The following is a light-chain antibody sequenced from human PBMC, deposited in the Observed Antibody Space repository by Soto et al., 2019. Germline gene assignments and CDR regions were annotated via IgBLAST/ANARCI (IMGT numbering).Light chain of an antibody. CDR3: KKFTSAPYN. J-gene: IGKJ4*01. V-gene: IGKV1-27*01. CDR2: AAS. CDR1: QGISNH. Sequence: DIQMTQSPSSLSASVGDRVTITCRASQGISNHLAWYQQQPGKLPKLLIYAASILQSGVPSRFSGRRSGTDFTLTISRMHPEDAGIYSCKKFTSAPYNFGGGNKVESK.